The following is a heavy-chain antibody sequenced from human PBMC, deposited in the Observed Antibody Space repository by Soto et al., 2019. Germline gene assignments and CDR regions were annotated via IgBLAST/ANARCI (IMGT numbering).Heavy chain of an antibody. Sequence: QVQLVQSGAEVKKPGASVKVSCKSSEYTFTSYGISWLRLAPGQGLEWMGGINAYNGNTNYAQNLQGRLTMTTDTSTSTAYMELRSLRSDDTAVYYCARDWFGVDYWGQGTLATVSS. D-gene: IGHD3-16*01. V-gene: IGHV1-18*01. CDR1: EYTFTSYG. CDR2: INAYNGNT. CDR3: ARDWFGVDY. J-gene: IGHJ4*02.